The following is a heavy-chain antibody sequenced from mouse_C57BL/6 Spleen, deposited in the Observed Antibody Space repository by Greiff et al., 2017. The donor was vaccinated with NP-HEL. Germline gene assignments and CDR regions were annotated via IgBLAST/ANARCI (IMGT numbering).Heavy chain of an antibody. CDR1: GFNIKDYY. D-gene: IGHD1-1*01. V-gene: IGHV14-2*01. J-gene: IGHJ1*03. CDR3: ARTYGRDWYFDV. CDR2: IDPEDGET. Sequence: EVKLVESGAELVKPGASVKLSCTASGFNIKDYYMHWVKQRTEQGLEWIGRIDPEDGETKYAPKFQGKATITADTSSNTAYLQLSSLTSEDTAVYYCARTYGRDWYFDVWGTGTTVTVSS.